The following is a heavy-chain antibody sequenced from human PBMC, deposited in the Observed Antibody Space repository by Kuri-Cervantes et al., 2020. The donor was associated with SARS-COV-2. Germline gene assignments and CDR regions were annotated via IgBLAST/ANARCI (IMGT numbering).Heavy chain of an antibody. Sequence: SETLSLTCTVSGDSISSYYWGWIRQPPGRGLEWIGYIFYSGSTNYNPSLKSRVTVSVDTSKNQFSLRLNSVTAADTAVYYCARDLNGQLWSTGLGYWGQGTLVTVSS. D-gene: IGHD5-18*01. V-gene: IGHV4-59*01. CDR1: GDSISSYY. CDR2: IFYSGST. J-gene: IGHJ4*02. CDR3: ARDLNGQLWSTGLGY.